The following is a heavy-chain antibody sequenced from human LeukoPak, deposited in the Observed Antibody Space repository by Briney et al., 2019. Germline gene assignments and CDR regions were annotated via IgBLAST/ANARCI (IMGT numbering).Heavy chain of an antibody. V-gene: IGHV4-34*01. D-gene: IGHD7-27*01. J-gene: IGHJ4*02. CDR3: AKSRTGDGLDY. CDR2: INHSGST. CDR1: GGSFSGYY. Sequence: SETLSLTCAVYGGSFSGYYWSWIRQPPGKGLEWIGEINHSGSTNYNPSLKSRVTISVDTSKNQFSLKLSSVTAADTAVYYCAKSRTGDGLDYWGQGTLVTVSS.